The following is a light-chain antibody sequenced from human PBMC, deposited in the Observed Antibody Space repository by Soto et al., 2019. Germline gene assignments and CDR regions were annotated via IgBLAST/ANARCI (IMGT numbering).Light chain of an antibody. Sequence: MTQSPSSLSASVGDRVAITCRASQSISSYLNWYQQKPGQAPRLLIYAASTRATGFPARFSGSGFGTEFTLTISSLQSEDFAVYYCQQYTAWPLTFGGGTKVDIK. J-gene: IGKJ4*01. CDR3: QQYTAWPLT. CDR1: QSISSY. V-gene: IGKV3-15*01. CDR2: AAS.